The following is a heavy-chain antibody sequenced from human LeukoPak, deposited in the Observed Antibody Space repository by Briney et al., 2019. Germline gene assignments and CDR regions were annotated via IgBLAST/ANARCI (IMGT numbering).Heavy chain of an antibody. CDR2: ISYDGSNK. V-gene: IGHV3-30*03. D-gene: IGHD2-15*01. CDR1: GFIFSSYA. J-gene: IGHJ4*02. Sequence: GGSLRLSCAASGFIFSSYAMNWVRQAPGKGLEWVAVISYDGSNKYYADSVKGRFTISRDNSKNTLYLQMNSLRAEDTAVYYCARPTGYGGNADYFDYWGQGTLVTVSS. CDR3: ARPTGYGGNADYFDY.